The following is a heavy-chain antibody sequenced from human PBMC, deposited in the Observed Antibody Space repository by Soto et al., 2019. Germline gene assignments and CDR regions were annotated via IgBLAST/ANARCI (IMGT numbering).Heavy chain of an antibody. D-gene: IGHD2-15*01. CDR2: ISAYNGNT. J-gene: IGHJ4*02. V-gene: IGHV1-18*01. CDR1: GYTFTSYG. Sequence: GASVKVSCKASGYTFTSYGISWVRQAPGQGLEWMGWISAYNGNTNYAQKLQGRVTMTTDTSTSTAYMELRSLRSDDTAVYYCARDALCSGGSCYWGIFDYWGQGTLVTVSS. CDR3: ARDALCSGGSCYWGIFDY.